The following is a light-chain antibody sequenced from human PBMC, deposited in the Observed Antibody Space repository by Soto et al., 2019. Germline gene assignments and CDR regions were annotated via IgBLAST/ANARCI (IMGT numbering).Light chain of an antibody. CDR1: SNDVGGYNY. J-gene: IGLJ1*01. V-gene: IGLV2-14*01. CDR2: EAS. CDR3: ASYTSSSSYV. Sequence: QSVLTQPASVSGSPGQSITISCTGTSNDVGGYNYVSWYQHHPGKAPKLMIYEASNRPSGVSNRFSGSKSGNTASLTISGLQAGDEADYYCASYTSSSSYVFGNGTKVTVL.